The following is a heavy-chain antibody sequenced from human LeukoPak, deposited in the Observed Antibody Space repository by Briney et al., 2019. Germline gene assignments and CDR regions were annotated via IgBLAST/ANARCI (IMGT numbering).Heavy chain of an antibody. J-gene: IGHJ4*02. D-gene: IGHD4-17*01. CDR2: IYCSGSN. CDR3: ARGTVTLDYFDY. CDR1: GGSISSSRYC. Sequence: SETLSLTCTVSGGSISSSRYCWGWIRQPPGKGLEGIGSIYCSGSNYYNPSLKSRVTISVDTSNNRISLKLSSVIAADTAVYYCARGTVTLDYFDYWGQGTLVTVSS. V-gene: IGHV4-39*07.